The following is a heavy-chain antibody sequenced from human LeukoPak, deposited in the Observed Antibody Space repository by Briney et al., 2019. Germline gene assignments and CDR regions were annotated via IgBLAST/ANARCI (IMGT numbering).Heavy chain of an antibody. V-gene: IGHV1-2*02. CDR3: ARVDANRYSSGRYY. Sequence: ASVKVSCKASGYTFTGYYMHWVRQAPGQGLEWMGWINPNSGGTNYAQKFQGRVTMTRDTSISTAYMELSRLRSDDTAVYYCARVDANRYSSGRYYWGQGTLVTVSS. D-gene: IGHD6-19*01. J-gene: IGHJ4*02. CDR2: INPNSGGT. CDR1: GYTFTGYY.